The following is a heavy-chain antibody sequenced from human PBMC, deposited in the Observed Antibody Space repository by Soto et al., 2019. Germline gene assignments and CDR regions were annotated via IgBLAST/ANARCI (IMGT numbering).Heavy chain of an antibody. D-gene: IGHD2-15*01. CDR1: GGCISSGGYY. V-gene: IGHV4-31*03. J-gene: IGHJ4*02. Sequence: TLSLTCTVSGGCISSGGYYWSWIRQHPGKGLEWIGYIYYSGSTYYNPSLKSRVTISVDTSKNQFSLKLSSVTAADTAVYYCSRVIGYCSGGSCSPYYFDYWGQGTLVTVSS. CDR3: SRVIGYCSGGSCSPYYFDY. CDR2: IYYSGST.